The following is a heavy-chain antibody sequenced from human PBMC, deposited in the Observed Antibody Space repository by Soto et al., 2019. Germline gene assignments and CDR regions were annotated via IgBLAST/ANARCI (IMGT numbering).Heavy chain of an antibody. D-gene: IGHD3-10*01. CDR1: GFSISSYY. Sequence: PSETLSLTCTFSGFSISSYYWSWIRQPPGKGLEWIGYIYYSGSTHYNPSLKSRVTISVDTSKNQFSLKLSSVTAADTAVYYCARNYGPGYTFDYWGQGTLVTVSS. CDR2: IYYSGST. CDR3: ARNYGPGYTFDY. V-gene: IGHV4-59*08. J-gene: IGHJ4*02.